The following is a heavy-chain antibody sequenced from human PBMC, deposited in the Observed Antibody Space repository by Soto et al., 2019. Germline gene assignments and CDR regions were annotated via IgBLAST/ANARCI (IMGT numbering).Heavy chain of an antibody. J-gene: IGHJ1*01. CDR1: GFTFSNYA. CDR3: AKEGLYCTSTSCYGSGYFQN. D-gene: IGHD2-2*01. CDR2: SSGSGGTT. V-gene: IGHV3-23*01. Sequence: EVQLLESGGGLVQPGGSLRLSCAASGFTFSNYAMSWVRLAPGKGLEWVSASSGSGGTTYYTDSVKGRFTISRDNSKNTLYLHLNSLRAEDTAVYYCAKEGLYCTSTSCYGSGYFQNWGQGTLVTVSS.